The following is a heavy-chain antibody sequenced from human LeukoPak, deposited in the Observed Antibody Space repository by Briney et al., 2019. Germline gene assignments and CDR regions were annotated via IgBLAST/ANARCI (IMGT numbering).Heavy chain of an antibody. V-gene: IGHV4-39*01. CDR2: IYYSRST. J-gene: IGHJ5*02. CDR3: ARRGPPGYFEARWFDP. D-gene: IGHD3-9*01. Sequence: WVRQPPAKGLEWIGSIYYSRSTYYNPTLKSRVPISVDTSKNQYSLKLSAVTAADTAVYYGARRGPPGYFEARWFDPWGRGTLVTVSS.